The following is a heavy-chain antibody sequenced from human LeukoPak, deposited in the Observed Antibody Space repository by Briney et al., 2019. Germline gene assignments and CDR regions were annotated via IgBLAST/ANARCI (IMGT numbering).Heavy chain of an antibody. Sequence: GGSLRLSCAASGFTFSSYGMHWVRQAPGKGLEWVAVIWYDGSNKYYADSVKGRFTISRDNSKNTRYLQMNSQRAEDTAVYYCARDLSGVRGGTYGDYVFGYWGQGTLVTVSS. CDR2: IWYDGSNK. J-gene: IGHJ4*02. CDR1: GFTFSSYG. D-gene: IGHD4-17*01. CDR3: ARDLSGVRGGTYGDYVFGY. V-gene: IGHV3-33*01.